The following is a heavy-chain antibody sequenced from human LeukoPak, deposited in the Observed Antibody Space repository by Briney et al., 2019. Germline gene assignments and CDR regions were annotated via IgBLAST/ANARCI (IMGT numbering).Heavy chain of an antibody. J-gene: IGHJ3*02. Sequence: GGSLRLSCAASGFTFSSYSMNWVRQAPGKGLEWVSSISSSSSYIYYADSVKGRFTISRDNAKNSLYLQMNSLRAEDTALYYCAKGGYYDSSSYYTDAFDIWGQGTMVTVSS. V-gene: IGHV3-21*04. CDR2: ISSSSSYI. CDR1: GFTFSSYS. CDR3: AKGGYYDSSSYYTDAFDI. D-gene: IGHD3-22*01.